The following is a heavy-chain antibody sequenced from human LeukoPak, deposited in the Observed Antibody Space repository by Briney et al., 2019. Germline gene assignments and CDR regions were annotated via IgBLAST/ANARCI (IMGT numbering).Heavy chain of an antibody. V-gene: IGHV3-23*01. CDR3: AKDLRDNYNPFDY. J-gene: IGHJ4*02. Sequence: GGSLRLSCAASGFTFRSYAMSWVRQAPGKGLEWVSVISGPGYTTYYADSVKGRLTISRDNSNNILYLQLSSLRVEDTAVYYCAKDLRDNYNPFDYWGQGTLVTVSS. CDR1: GFTFRSYA. D-gene: IGHD1-1*01. CDR2: ISGPGYTT.